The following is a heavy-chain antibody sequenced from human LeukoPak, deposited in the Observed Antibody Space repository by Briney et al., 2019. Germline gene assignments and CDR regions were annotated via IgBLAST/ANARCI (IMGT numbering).Heavy chain of an antibody. CDR1: GYTFTSYG. V-gene: IGHV1-18*01. D-gene: IGHD2-2*01. CDR2: ISAYNGNT. CDR3: AGAEYCSSTSCYEMGDYYYYGMDV. Sequence: GASVKVSCKASGYTFTSYGISWVRQAPGQGLEWMGWISAYNGNTNYAQKLQGRVTMTTDTSTSTAYMELRSLRSDDTAVYYCAGAEYCSSTSCYEMGDYYYYGMDVWGQGTTVTVSS. J-gene: IGHJ6*02.